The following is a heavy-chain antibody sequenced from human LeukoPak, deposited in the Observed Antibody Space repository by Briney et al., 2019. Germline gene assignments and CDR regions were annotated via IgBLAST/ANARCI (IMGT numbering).Heavy chain of an antibody. V-gene: IGHV3-7*01. CDR2: IKQDGSEK. CDR3: ARTPTPYDFWSGFHPLDY. D-gene: IGHD3-3*01. J-gene: IGHJ4*02. Sequence: PGGSLRLSCAASGFTFSSYWMSWVRQAPGKGLEWVANIKQDGSEKYYVDSVKGRFTISRDNAKNSLYLQMNSLRAEDTAVYYCARTPTPYDFWSGFHPLDYWGQGTLVTVSS. CDR1: GFTFSSYW.